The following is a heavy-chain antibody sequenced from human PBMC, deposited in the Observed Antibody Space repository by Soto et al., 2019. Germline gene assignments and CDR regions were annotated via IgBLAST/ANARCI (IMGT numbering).Heavy chain of an antibody. D-gene: IGHD6-13*01. CDR1: GGSISSGGYS. V-gene: IGHV4-30-2*01. Sequence: QLQLQESGSGLVKPSQTLSLTCAVSGGSISSGGYSWSWIRQPPGKGLEWIGYIYHSGSTYYNPSLKSRVTISVDRSKNQFSLKLSSVTAADTAVYYCARTYSSSWYFIADAFDIWGQGTMVTVSS. CDR2: IYHSGST. CDR3: ARTYSSSWYFIADAFDI. J-gene: IGHJ3*02.